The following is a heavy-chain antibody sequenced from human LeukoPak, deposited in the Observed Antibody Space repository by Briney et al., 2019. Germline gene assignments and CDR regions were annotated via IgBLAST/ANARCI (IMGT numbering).Heavy chain of an antibody. D-gene: IGHD4-17*01. CDR2: ISYDGSNK. CDR1: GFTFSSYG. Sequence: GGSLRLSCAASGFTFSSYGMHWVRQAPGKGLEWVAVISYDGSNKYYADSVKGRFTISRDNSKNTLYLQMNSLRAEDTAVYYCAKDLATVTTWYLLDYWGQGTLVTVSS. CDR3: AKDLATVTTWYLLDY. J-gene: IGHJ4*02. V-gene: IGHV3-30*18.